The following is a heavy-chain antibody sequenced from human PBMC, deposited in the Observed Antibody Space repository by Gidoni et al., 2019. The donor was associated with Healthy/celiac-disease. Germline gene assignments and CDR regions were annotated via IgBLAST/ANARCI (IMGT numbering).Heavy chain of an antibody. J-gene: IGHJ4*02. CDR3: AKDQYSSSLYYFDY. CDR1: GFTCDAYA. D-gene: IGHD6-13*01. V-gene: IGHV3-9*01. Sequence: EVKLVESGGGWVQPGGSLRHPWAASGFTCDAYAMPWVRQAPGKGLEWVSGISWNRGSIGYSDSVKGRFTISRDNAKNSLFLQMNSLRAEDTALYYCAKDQYSSSLYYFDYCGQGTLVTVFS. CDR2: ISWNRGSI.